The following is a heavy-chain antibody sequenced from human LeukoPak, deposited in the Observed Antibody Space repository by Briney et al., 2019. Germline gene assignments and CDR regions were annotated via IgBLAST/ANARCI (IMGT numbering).Heavy chain of an antibody. D-gene: IGHD5-12*01. CDR2: IYYSGST. Sequence: SETLSLTCTVSGGSISSSSYYWGWIRQPPGKGLEWIGSIYYSGSTYYNPSLKSRVTISVDTSKNQFSLKLSSVTAADTAVYYCAKDRPTWPIDYWGQGTLVTVSS. CDR1: GGSISSSSYY. CDR3: AKDRPTWPIDY. V-gene: IGHV4-39*07. J-gene: IGHJ4*02.